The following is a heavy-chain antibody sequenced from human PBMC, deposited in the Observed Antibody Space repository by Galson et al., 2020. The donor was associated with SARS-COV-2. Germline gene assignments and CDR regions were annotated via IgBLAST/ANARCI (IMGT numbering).Heavy chain of an antibody. CDR3: ARETTVTHKGIDY. V-gene: IGHV3-21*01. CDR2: ISSSSSYI. CDR1: GFTFSSYS. D-gene: IGHD4-17*01. Sequence: GGSLRLSCAASGFTFSSYSMNWVRQAPGKGLEWVSSISSSSSYIYYADSVKGRFTISRDNAKNSLYLQMNSLRVEDTAVYYCARETTVTHKGIDYWGQGTLVTVSS. J-gene: IGHJ4*02.